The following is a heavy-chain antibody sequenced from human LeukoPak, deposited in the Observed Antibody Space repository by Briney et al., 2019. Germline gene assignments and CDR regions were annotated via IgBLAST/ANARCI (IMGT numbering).Heavy chain of an antibody. Sequence: PGGSLRLSCAASGFTFSSYSMNWVRQAPGKGLECVSYISSSNTIYYADSVKGRFTISRDNSKNTLYLQMNSLRAEDTAVYYCARPPTITMVRGVIKNDYWGQGTLVTVSS. CDR2: ISSSNTI. V-gene: IGHV3-48*01. CDR3: ARPPTITMVRGVIKNDY. D-gene: IGHD3-10*01. J-gene: IGHJ4*02. CDR1: GFTFSSYS.